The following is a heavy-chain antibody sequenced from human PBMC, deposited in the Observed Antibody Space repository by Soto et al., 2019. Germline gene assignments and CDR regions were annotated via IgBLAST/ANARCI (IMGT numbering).Heavy chain of an antibody. D-gene: IGHD3-9*01. CDR3: ARGDDILAPSDY. V-gene: IGHV3-21*01. J-gene: IGHJ4*02. CDR2: ISSSSSYI. Sequence: EVQLVESGGGLVKPGGSLRLSCAASGFTFSSYSMNWVRRAPGKGLEWVSSISSSSSYIYYADSVKGRFTISRDNAKNSLYLQMNSLRAEDTAVYYCARGDDILAPSDYWGQGTLVTVSS. CDR1: GFTFSSYS.